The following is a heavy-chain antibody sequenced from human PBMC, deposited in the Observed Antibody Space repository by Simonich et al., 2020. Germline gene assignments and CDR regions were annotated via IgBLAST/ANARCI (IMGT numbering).Heavy chain of an antibody. J-gene: IGHJ4*02. CDR3: ARDGERYCGGDCYSYFDY. CDR2: ISYEGSNK. Sequence: QVQLVESGGGVVQPGRSLRLSCAASGFTFSSYAMHWVPQAPGKGLEGVAVISYEGSNKYYADSVKGRFTISRDNSKNTLYLQMNSLRAEDTAVYYCARDGERYCGGDCYSYFDYWGQGTLVTVSS. D-gene: IGHD2-21*02. CDR1: GFTFSSYA. V-gene: IGHV3-30*07.